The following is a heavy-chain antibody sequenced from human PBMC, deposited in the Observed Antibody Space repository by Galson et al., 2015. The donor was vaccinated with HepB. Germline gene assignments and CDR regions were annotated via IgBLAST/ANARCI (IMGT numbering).Heavy chain of an antibody. J-gene: IGHJ3*02. V-gene: IGHV3-15*01. CDR1: GFTFSNAW. CDR2: IKSKTDGGTT. Sequence: SLRLSCAASGFTFSNAWMSWVRQAPGKGLEWVGRIKSKTDGGTTDYAAPVKGRFTISRDDSKNTLYLQMNSLKTEDTAVYYCTTETWGQWELLPSNDAFDIWGQGTMVTVSS. CDR3: TTETWGQWELLPSNDAFDI. D-gene: IGHD1-26*01.